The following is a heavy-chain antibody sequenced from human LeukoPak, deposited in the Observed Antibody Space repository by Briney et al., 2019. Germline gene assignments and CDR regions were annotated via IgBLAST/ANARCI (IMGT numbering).Heavy chain of an antibody. V-gene: IGHV4-39*07. J-gene: IGHJ5*02. CDR1: GGSISSSSYY. D-gene: IGHD1-26*01. CDR2: IYYSGST. CDR3: ARVYVASLVGATTYNWFDP. Sequence: SETLSLTCTVSGGSISSSSYYWGWIRQPPGKGLEWIGSIYYSGSTYYNPSLKSRVTISVDTSKNQFSLKLSSVTAADTAVYYCARVYVASLVGATTYNWFDPWGQGTLVTVSS.